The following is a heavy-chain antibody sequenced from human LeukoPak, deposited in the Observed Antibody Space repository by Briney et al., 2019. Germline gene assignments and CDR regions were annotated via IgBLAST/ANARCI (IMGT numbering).Heavy chain of an antibody. D-gene: IGHD3-3*01. CDR2: IYYSGTT. CDR3: ARLRFDFWSGYTHPYFDY. Sequence: SETLSLTCTVSGGSISSSSYSWGWIRQPPGKGLEWIGSIYYSGTTYYNPSLKSRVTISVDTSKIQFSLKLSSVAATDTAVYSCARLRFDFWSGYTHPYFDYWGQGTLVTVSS. J-gene: IGHJ4*02. CDR1: GGSISSSSYS. V-gene: IGHV4-39*01.